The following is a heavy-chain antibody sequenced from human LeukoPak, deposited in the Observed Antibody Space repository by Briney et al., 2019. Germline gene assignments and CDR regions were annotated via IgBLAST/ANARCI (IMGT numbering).Heavy chain of an antibody. Sequence: PETLSLTCTVSGGSISSSSYYWGWIRQPPGKGLEWIGSIYYSGSTYYNPSLKSRVTISVDTSKNQFSLKLSSVTAADTAVYYCARGRGGSYYFDYWGQGTLVTVSS. CDR3: ARGRGGSYYFDY. CDR2: IYYSGST. V-gene: IGHV4-39*07. D-gene: IGHD1-26*01. J-gene: IGHJ4*02. CDR1: GGSISSSSYY.